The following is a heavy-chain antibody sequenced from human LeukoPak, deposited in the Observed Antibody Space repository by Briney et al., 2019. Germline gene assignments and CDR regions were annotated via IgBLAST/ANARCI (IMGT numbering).Heavy chain of an antibody. CDR2: IWYDGSNK. J-gene: IGHJ6*02. D-gene: IGHD3-10*01. CDR1: GFTFKNYG. CDR3: ARVKGRHITSPMDV. V-gene: IGHV3-33*01. Sequence: PGGSLRLSCAASGFTFKNYGMHWVRQAPGKGLQWVALIWYDGSNKYYADSVKGRINISRDNSKNTLDLQMNSLRAEDTAVYYCARVKGRHITSPMDVWGQGTTVTVSS.